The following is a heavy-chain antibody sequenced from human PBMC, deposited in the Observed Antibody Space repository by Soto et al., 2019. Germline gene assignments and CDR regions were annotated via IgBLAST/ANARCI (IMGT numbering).Heavy chain of an antibody. D-gene: IGHD3-22*01. CDR1: GFTFSSYA. CDR2: ISGSGGST. V-gene: IGHV3-23*01. Sequence: QTGGSLRLSCAASGFTFSSYAMSWVRQAPGKGLEWVSAISGSGGSTYYADSVKGRFTISRDNSKNTLYLQMNSLRAEDTAVYYCAKDPFYDSSGYLGGWFDPWGQGTLVTVSS. J-gene: IGHJ5*02. CDR3: AKDPFYDSSGYLGGWFDP.